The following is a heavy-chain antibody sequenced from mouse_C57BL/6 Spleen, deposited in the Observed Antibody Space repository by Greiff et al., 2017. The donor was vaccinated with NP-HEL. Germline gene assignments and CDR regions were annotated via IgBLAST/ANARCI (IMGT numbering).Heavy chain of an antibody. CDR2: IYPGSGST. CDR3: ARIITTVVAGFDY. J-gene: IGHJ2*01. Sequence: QVQLQQSGAELVKPGASVKMSCKASGYTFTNYWITWVKQRPGQGLEWIGDIYPGSGSTNYNEKFKSKATLTVDTSSSTAYMQLSSLTSEDSAVYYCARIITTVVAGFDYWGQGTTLTVSS. CDR1: GYTFTNYW. V-gene: IGHV1-55*01. D-gene: IGHD1-1*01.